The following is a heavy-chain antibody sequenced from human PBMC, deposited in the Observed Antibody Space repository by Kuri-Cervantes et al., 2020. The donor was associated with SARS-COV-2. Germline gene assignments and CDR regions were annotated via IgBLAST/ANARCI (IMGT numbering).Heavy chain of an antibody. Sequence: GGSLRLSCAASGFTFSSYAMHWVRQAPGKGLEWVAVISYDGSNKYYADSVKGRFTISRDNSKNTLYLQMNSLRAEDTAVYYCARGCSTNCQTALDYWGQGTLVTVSS. V-gene: IGHV3-30-3*01. CDR3: ARGCSTNCQTALDY. CDR2: ISYDGSNK. J-gene: IGHJ4*02. D-gene: IGHD2-2*01. CDR1: GFTFSSYA.